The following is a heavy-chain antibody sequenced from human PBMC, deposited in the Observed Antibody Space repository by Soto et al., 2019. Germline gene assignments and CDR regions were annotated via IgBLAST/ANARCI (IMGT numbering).Heavy chain of an antibody. Sequence: PSETLSVTCAVSGYSISSGYYWGWIRQPPGKGLEWIGSIYHSGSTYYNPSLKSRVTISVDTSKNQFSLKLSSVTAADTAVYYCARGQQQLVRSYYGMDVWGQGTTVTVSS. CDR3: ARGQQQLVRSYYGMDV. D-gene: IGHD6-13*01. V-gene: IGHV4-38-2*01. CDR2: IYHSGST. CDR1: GYSISSGYY. J-gene: IGHJ6*02.